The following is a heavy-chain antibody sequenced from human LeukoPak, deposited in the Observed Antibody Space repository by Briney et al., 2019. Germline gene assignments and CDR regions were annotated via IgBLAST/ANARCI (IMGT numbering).Heavy chain of an antibody. Sequence: PSETVSLTCTVSGYSISSGYYWGWIRQPPGKGLEWIGSINHSGSTYYNPSLKSRVTISVDTSKNQFPLKLSSVTAADTAVYYCARVTMVRGVTAISLYYFDYWGQGTLVTVSS. J-gene: IGHJ4*02. D-gene: IGHD3-10*01. CDR3: ARVTMVRGVTAISLYYFDY. CDR2: INHSGST. CDR1: GYSISSGYY. V-gene: IGHV4-38-2*02.